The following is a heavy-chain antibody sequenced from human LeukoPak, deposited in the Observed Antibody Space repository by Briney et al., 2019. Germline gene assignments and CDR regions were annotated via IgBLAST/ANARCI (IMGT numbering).Heavy chain of an antibody. V-gene: IGHV4-4*02. Sequence: SETLSLTCAVSGGSISSSNWWNWVRQPPGKGLEWIGYIHYSGSPNYNPSLKSRVSISVDTSKNQFSLKLNSVTAADTAVYYCARTTEDCSSTSCYQYWFDPWGQGTLVTVSS. CDR1: GGSISSSNW. CDR3: ARTTEDCSSTSCYQYWFDP. J-gene: IGHJ5*02. D-gene: IGHD2-2*01. CDR2: IHYSGSP.